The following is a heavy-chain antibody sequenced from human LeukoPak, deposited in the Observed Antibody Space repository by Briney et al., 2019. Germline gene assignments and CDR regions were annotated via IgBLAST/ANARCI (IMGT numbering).Heavy chain of an antibody. CDR2: MNPNSGNT. CDR1: GYTFTGYD. J-gene: IGHJ6*03. V-gene: IGHV1-8*03. D-gene: IGHD1-26*01. CDR3: ARRGHGVLSGSYSRWGVENYYYYMDV. Sequence: GASVKVSCKASGYTFTGYDINWVRQATGQGLEWMGWMNPNSGNTGYAQKFQGRVTITRNTSISTAYMELSSLRSEDTAVYYCARRGHGVLSGSYSRWGVENYYYYMDVWGKGTTVTVSS.